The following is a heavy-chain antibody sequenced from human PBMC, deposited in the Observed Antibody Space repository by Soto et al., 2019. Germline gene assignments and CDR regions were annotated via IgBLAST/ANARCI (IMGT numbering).Heavy chain of an antibody. CDR3: ARDVSPTY. J-gene: IGHJ4*02. CDR2: IYYSGSP. Sequence: QVQLQESGPGRVKPSETLSLTCIVSGDSISPYYWTWIRQPPGKGLEWIGHIYYSGSPNYNPSLKSRVTISVDTSKSQFSLKLSSVTAADTAVYYCARDVSPTYWGQGMLVTVSS. CDR1: GDSISPYY. V-gene: IGHV4-59*01.